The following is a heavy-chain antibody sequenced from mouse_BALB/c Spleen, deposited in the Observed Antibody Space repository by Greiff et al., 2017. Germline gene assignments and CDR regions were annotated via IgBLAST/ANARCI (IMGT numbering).Heavy chain of an antibody. Sequence: EVKVVESGGGLVKLGGSLKLSCAASGFTFSSYYMSWVRQTPEKRLELVAAINSNGGSTYYPDTVKGRFTISRDNAKNTLYLQMSSLKSEDTALYYCARRGLYDYGGFAYWGQGTLVTVSA. V-gene: IGHV5-6-2*01. CDR2: INSNGGST. CDR1: GFTFSSYY. CDR3: ARRGLYDYGGFAY. J-gene: IGHJ3*01. D-gene: IGHD2-4*01.